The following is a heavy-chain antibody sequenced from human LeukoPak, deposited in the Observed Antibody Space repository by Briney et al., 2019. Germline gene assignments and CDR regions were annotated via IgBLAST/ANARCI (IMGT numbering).Heavy chain of an antibody. Sequence: GGFLRLSCAASGFTFNTYPMHWVRQAPGKGLEWVALIQDDGAKTNYADSVRGRFTISRDNSRSTVYLQMNSLKPDDTAVYYCATQTITLVVVISPFDYWGQGALVTVSS. J-gene: IGHJ4*02. CDR3: ATQTITLVVVISPFDY. V-gene: IGHV3-30*02. D-gene: IGHD3-22*01. CDR2: IQDDGAKT. CDR1: GFTFNTYP.